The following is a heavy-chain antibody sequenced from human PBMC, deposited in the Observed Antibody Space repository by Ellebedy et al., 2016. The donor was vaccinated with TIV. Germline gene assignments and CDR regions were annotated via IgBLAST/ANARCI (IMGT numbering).Heavy chain of an antibody. CDR2: MFHSGST. CDR1: HYATRGGYY. J-gene: IGHJ4*02. CDR3: ARGRGGSYSIPFDY. D-gene: IGHD1-26*01. V-gene: IGHV4-38-2*02. Sequence: SETLSLXCSVSHYATRGGYYWGWIRQTPGKGLEWIGRMFHSGSTYYNPSLRSRVTISVATSKNQFSLKLDSVTAADTAVYYCARGRGGSYSIPFDYWGQGSLVTVSS.